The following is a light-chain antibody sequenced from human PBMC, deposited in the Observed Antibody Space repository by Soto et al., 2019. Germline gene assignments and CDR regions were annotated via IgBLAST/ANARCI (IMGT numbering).Light chain of an antibody. Sequence: QSVLTQPASVSGPPGQSITISCPGTSSDVGGYNYVSWYQQHPGKAPKLMIYEVSNRPSGVSNRFSGSKSGNTASLTISGLQAEDEADYYCSSYTSSSTYVFGTGTKVTVL. V-gene: IGLV2-14*01. CDR1: SSDVGGYNY. J-gene: IGLJ1*01. CDR3: SSYTSSSTYV. CDR2: EVS.